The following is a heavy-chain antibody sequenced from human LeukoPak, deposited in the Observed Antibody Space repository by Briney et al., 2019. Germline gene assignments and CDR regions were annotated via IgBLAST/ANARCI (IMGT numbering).Heavy chain of an antibody. CDR1: GFTFSSYS. Sequence: GGSLRLSCAASGFTFSSYSMNWVRQAPGKGLEWVGRIKSKTDGGTIDYAAPVKGRFTISRDDSKNTLYLQMNSLETEDTAVYYCATDLHDYGDYIRLNWGQGTLVTVSS. V-gene: IGHV3-15*01. J-gene: IGHJ4*02. D-gene: IGHD4-17*01. CDR2: IKSKTDGGTI. CDR3: ATDLHDYGDYIRLN.